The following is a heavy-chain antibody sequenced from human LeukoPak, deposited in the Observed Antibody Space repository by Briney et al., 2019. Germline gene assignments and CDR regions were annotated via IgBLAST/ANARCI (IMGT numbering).Heavy chain of an antibody. CDR1: GGSISSGDYY. J-gene: IGHJ6*02. CDR2: IYYSGST. Sequence: PSQTLSLTCTVSGGSISSGDYYWGWIRQPPGKGLEWIGYIYYSGSTYYNPSLRSRVTISVDTSKNQFSLKLSSVTAADTAVYYCARTRTVPPGQFYYYYYYGMDVWGQGTTVTVSS. V-gene: IGHV4-30-4*01. CDR3: ARTRTVPPGQFYYYYYYGMDV. D-gene: IGHD4-17*01.